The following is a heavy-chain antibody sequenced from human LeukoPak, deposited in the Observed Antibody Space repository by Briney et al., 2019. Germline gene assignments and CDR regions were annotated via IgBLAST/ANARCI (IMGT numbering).Heavy chain of an antibody. CDR3: ARDPAPSDGSGSRFDY. Sequence: PSETLSLTCTVSGGSISSGGYYWSWIRQHPGKGLEWIGYIYYSGSTYYNPSLKSRVTISVDTSKNQFSLKLSSVTAADTAVYYCARDPAPSDGSGSRFDYWGQGTLVTVSS. CDR2: IYYSGST. D-gene: IGHD3-10*01. V-gene: IGHV4-31*03. J-gene: IGHJ4*02. CDR1: GGSISSGGYY.